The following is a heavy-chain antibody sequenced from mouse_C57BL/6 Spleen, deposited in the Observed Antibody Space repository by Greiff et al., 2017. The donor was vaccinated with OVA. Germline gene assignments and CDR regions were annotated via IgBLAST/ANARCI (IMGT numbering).Heavy chain of an antibody. CDR1: GYTFTVYT. V-gene: IGHV1-78*01. D-gene: IGHD1-1*01. CDR2: IYPRDGST. Sequence: QVQLQQSDAELVKPGASVKISCKASGYTFTVYTIHWMKQRPEQGLEWIGYIYPRDGSTYYIEKFKGKATLTADKSSTTAYMQLSSLTSEDSAVYFCARANYEAMDYWGQGTSVTVSS. J-gene: IGHJ4*01. CDR3: ARANYEAMDY.